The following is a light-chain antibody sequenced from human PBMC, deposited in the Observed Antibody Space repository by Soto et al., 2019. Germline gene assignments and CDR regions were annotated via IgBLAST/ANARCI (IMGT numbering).Light chain of an antibody. V-gene: IGLV2-8*01. CDR1: NSDLGGSKF. J-gene: IGLJ3*02. CDR2: DFT. CDR3: NSLAATAAGDTWV. Sequence: QSALTQPPSASGSPGQSVTISCTGTNSDLGGSKFVSWYQHNAGKAPKLIIYDFTKRPSGVPERFSGSRSANTASLTVSGLQADDEADYYCNSLAATAAGDTWVFGGGTQLTVL.